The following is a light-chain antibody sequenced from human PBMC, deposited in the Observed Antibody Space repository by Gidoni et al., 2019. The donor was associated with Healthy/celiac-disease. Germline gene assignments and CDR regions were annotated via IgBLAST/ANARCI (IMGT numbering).Light chain of an antibody. Sequence: QSVLTQPPSVSGAPGQRVTISCTGSSSNIGAGYDVHGYQQLPGTAPKLLIYGNSNRPAGVPDRFSGSKSGTSASLAITGLQAEDEADYYCQSYDSSLSVWVFGTGTKVTVL. CDR1: SSNIGAGYD. V-gene: IGLV1-40*01. CDR3: QSYDSSLSVWV. CDR2: GNS. J-gene: IGLJ1*01.